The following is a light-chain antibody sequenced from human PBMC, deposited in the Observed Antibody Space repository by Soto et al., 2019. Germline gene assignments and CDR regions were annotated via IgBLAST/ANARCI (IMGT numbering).Light chain of an antibody. V-gene: IGKV1-39*01. CDR2: SVS. J-gene: IGKJ1*01. Sequence: IQMTQSPSSLSASVGDRVTITCRASHTISNYLNWCQQKPGKTPNLLIYSVSSLHSGVPSRFSGTGSGTEFTLTISSLQPEDFATYYCQQTYNTPRTFGQGTKVDIK. CDR3: QQTYNTPRT. CDR1: HTISNY.